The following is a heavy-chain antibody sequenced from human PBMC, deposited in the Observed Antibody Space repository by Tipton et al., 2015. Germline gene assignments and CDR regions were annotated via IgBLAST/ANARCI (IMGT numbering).Heavy chain of an antibody. CDR3: AREGWNSDSSGYDY. Sequence: TLSLTCTVSGVSISSYSWSWIRQPPGKGLEWIGEIHHGGTTSYNPSLKSRVTMSVDTSKNQFSLQLSSVTAADTAVYYCAREGWNSDSSGYDYWGQGTLVTVSS. CDR1: GVSISSYS. V-gene: IGHV4-59*12. D-gene: IGHD3-22*01. CDR2: IHHGGTT. J-gene: IGHJ4*02.